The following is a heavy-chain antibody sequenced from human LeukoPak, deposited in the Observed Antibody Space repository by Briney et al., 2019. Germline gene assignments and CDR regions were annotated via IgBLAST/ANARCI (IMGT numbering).Heavy chain of an antibody. V-gene: IGHV3-21*01. J-gene: IGHJ4*02. CDR2: ISSSSSYI. CDR3: ASAFAYYYDSSGYGDY. CDR1: GFTFSSYS. Sequence: GGSLRLSCAASGFTFSSYSMNWVRRAPGKGLEWVSSISSSSSYIYYADSVKGRFTISRDNAKNSLYLQMNSLRAEDTAVYYCASAFAYYYDSSGYGDYWGQGTLVTVSS. D-gene: IGHD3-22*01.